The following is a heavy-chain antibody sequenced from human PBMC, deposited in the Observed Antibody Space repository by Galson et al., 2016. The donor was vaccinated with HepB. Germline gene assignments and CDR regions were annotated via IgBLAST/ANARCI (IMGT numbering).Heavy chain of an antibody. D-gene: IGHD5-24*01. V-gene: IGHV4-34*01. J-gene: IGHJ4*02. CDR2: IHPSGST. Sequence: SETLSLTCGVYGGSFTGYYCNWFRQPPGMGLEWIGEIHPSGSTSCNPSLGSRVTISLDTSKNQFSLKVDSVTAADTAVYFCSRGLDAYKAGNYWGQGTLVTVAA. CDR1: GGSFTGYY. CDR3: SRGLDAYKAGNY.